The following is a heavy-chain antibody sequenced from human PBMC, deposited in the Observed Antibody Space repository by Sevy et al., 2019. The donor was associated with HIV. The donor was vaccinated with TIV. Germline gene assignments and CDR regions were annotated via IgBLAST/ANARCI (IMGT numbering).Heavy chain of an antibody. Sequence: SETLSLTCAVYSGSFSAYYWSWIRQPPGKGLEWIGEINHSGSTNYNPSLKSRVTISLQTSKNQFSLKLTSVTAADTAVYYCARGVTVTTVPYYFDYWGQGTLVTVSS. CDR1: SGSFSAYY. D-gene: IGHD4-4*01. V-gene: IGHV4-34*01. CDR3: ARGVTVTTVPYYFDY. J-gene: IGHJ4*02. CDR2: INHSGST.